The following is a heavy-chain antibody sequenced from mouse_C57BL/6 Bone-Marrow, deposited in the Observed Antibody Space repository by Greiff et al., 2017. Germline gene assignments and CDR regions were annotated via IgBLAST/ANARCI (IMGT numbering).Heavy chain of an antibody. D-gene: IGHD1-1*01. CDR2: IYPGSGST. J-gene: IGHJ4*01. Sequence: QVQLQQPGAELVKPGASVKMSCKASGYTFTSYWITWVKQRPGQGLEWIGDIYPGSGSTNYNEKFKSKATLTVDTSSSTAYMQLSSLTSEDSAVYYCAREGDNYGSTCSGLDYWGQGTSVSVSS. V-gene: IGHV1-55*01. CDR3: AREGDNYGSTCSGLDY. CDR1: GYTFTSYW.